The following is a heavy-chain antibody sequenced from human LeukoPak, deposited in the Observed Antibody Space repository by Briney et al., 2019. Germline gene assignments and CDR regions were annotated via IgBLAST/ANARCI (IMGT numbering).Heavy chain of an antibody. J-gene: IGHJ4*02. CDR1: GFTFDDYA. CDR3: AKEGSGWYFGR. Sequence: GGSLRLSCAASGFTFDDYAMHWVRQAPGKGLEWVSGISWNSGSIGYADSVKGRFTISRDNAKNSLYLQMDSLRAEDTALYYCAKEGSGWYFGRWGQGTLVTVSS. CDR2: ISWNSGSI. D-gene: IGHD6-19*01. V-gene: IGHV3-9*01.